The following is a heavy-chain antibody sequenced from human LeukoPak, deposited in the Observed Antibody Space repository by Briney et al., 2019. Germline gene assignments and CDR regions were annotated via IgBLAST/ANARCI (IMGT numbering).Heavy chain of an antibody. Sequence: PSETLSLTCTVSGGSISSSSYYWSWIRQPPGKGLEWIGEINHSGSTNCNPSLKSRVTISVDTSKNQFSLKLSSVTAADTAVYYCARGRRVTGQQLVYYYYYMDVWGKGTTVTVSS. D-gene: IGHD6-13*01. V-gene: IGHV4-39*07. CDR3: ARGRRVTGQQLVYYYYYMDV. CDR2: INHSGST. J-gene: IGHJ6*03. CDR1: GGSISSSSYY.